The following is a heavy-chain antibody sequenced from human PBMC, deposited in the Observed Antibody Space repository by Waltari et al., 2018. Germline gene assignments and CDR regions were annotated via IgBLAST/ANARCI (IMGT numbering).Heavy chain of an antibody. J-gene: IGHJ6*02. V-gene: IGHV4-30-2*01. D-gene: IGHD1-26*01. CDR1: GASISTGGYS. CDR2: IYHSGST. Sequence: QLQLQESGSRLVKPSPNLSLTGAVSGASISTGGYSWSWIRQPPGKGLEWIGYIYHSGSTYCNPSLKSRVTISVDRSKNQFSLRLSSVTAADTAVYYCARDLGNHYFGMDVWGQGTTVTVSS. CDR3: ARDLGNHYFGMDV.